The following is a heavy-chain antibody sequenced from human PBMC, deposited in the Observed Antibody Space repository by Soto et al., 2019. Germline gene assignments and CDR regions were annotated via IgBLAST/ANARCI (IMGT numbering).Heavy chain of an antibody. J-gene: IGHJ4*02. CDR1: GYIFPSST. D-gene: IGHD4-17*01. V-gene: IGHV1-18*01. CDR2: ISAHNGNI. Sequence: QVQLVQSGAEVKKPGASVKVSCKAPGYIFPSSTISWVRQAPGQGLEWMGWISAHNGNIKDAQKFQGRFTMTTDTSTSTAYMELRSLTSDDTAMYYCAIANYGDYDYWGQGTLVTVSS. CDR3: AIANYGDYDY.